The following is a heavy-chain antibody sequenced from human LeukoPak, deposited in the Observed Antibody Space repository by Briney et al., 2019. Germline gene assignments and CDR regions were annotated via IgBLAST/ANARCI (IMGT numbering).Heavy chain of an antibody. CDR2: INAGNGNT. Sequence: ASVKVSCKASGYTITSYAMHWVRQAPGQRLEWMGWINAGNGNTKYSQKFQGRVTITRDTSASTAYMELSSLRSEDTAVYYCARGSIAVAGMFYYGMDVWGQGTTVTVSS. CDR3: ARGSIAVAGMFYYGMDV. V-gene: IGHV1-3*01. J-gene: IGHJ6*02. CDR1: GYTITSYA. D-gene: IGHD6-19*01.